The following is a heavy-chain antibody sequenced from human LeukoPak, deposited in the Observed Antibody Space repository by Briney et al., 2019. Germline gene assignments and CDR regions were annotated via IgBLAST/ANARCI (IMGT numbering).Heavy chain of an antibody. J-gene: IGHJ4*02. V-gene: IGHV3-74*01. Sequence: GGSLRLSCAASGFTFSSYWMHWVRQAPGKGLVWVSRINSDGSSTSYADSVKGRFTISRDNAKNTLYLQMNSLRAEDTAVYYCARETEMANLDYWGQGTLVTVSS. CDR3: ARETEMANLDY. D-gene: IGHD5-24*01. CDR1: GFTFSSYW. CDR2: INSDGSST.